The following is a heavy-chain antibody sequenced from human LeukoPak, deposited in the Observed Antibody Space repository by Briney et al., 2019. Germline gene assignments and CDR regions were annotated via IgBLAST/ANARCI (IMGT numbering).Heavy chain of an antibody. J-gene: IGHJ3*02. V-gene: IGHV3-15*01. CDR1: GFTFSNAW. CDR2: IKSNTDGGTT. CDR3: AKGETTVDAFDI. Sequence: GGSLRLSCAVSGFTFSNAWMTWVRQAPGKGLEWVGHIKSNTDGGTTDYAAPVKDRFSISRDDSKNTLYLQMNSLNTEDTAVYYCAKGETTVDAFDIWGQGTMVTVSS. D-gene: IGHD4-17*01.